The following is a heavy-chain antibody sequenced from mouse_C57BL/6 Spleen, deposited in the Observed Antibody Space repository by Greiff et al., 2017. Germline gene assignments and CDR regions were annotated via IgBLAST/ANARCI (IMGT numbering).Heavy chain of an antibody. CDR2: IDPSDSYT. V-gene: IGHV1-69*01. CDR3: ARRYYRNYPYWYFDV. CDR1: GYTFTSYW. D-gene: IGHD2-5*01. J-gene: IGHJ1*03. Sequence: QVQLQQPGAELVMPGASVKLSCKASGYTFTSYWMHWVKQRPGQGLEWIGEIDPSDSYTNYNQKFKGKSTLTVDKSSSTAYMQLSSLTSEDSAVYYCARRYYRNYPYWYFDVWGTGATVTVAS.